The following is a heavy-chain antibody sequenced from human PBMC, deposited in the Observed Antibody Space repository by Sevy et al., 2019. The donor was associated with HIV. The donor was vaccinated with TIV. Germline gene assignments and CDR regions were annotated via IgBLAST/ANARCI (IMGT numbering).Heavy chain of an antibody. CDR2: LYYTGSA. Sequence: SETLSLTCTVSGGSISRSNYYWAWIRQAPGKELAWIGSLYYTGSACYNPSLKSRVTVSVDTSKSHFSLRRSSVTAADTAVYYCARLRVSEFGAYRGPFDYWGLGTLVTVSS. D-gene: IGHD4-17*01. CDR1: GGSISRSNYY. J-gene: IGHJ4*02. CDR3: ARLRVSEFGAYRGPFDY. V-gene: IGHV4-39*02.